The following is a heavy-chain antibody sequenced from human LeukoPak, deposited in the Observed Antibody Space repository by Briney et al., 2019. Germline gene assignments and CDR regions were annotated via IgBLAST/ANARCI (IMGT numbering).Heavy chain of an antibody. Sequence: GGSLRLSCVASGFTFTSYGMSWVRQAPGKGLEWVSTMSGSGGSTYNADSVKGRFTISRDNSKNTLYLQMNSLRAEDTAVYYCAKPHGSGSYYNYLGAFDIWGQGQWSPSLQ. CDR2: MSGSGGST. V-gene: IGHV3-23*01. D-gene: IGHD3-10*01. CDR1: GFTFTSYG. J-gene: IGHJ3*02. CDR3: AKPHGSGSYYNYLGAFDI.